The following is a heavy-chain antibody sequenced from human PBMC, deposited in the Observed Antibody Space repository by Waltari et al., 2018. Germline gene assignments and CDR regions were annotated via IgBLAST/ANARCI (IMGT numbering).Heavy chain of an antibody. J-gene: IGHJ4*02. CDR2: IYSGGST. CDR3: AKDLRLPGGY. D-gene: IGHD5-18*01. Sequence: EVQLLESGGGLVQPGGSLRLSCAASGFTFSSYAMSWVRQAPGKGLGWFSVIYSGGSTYYADTVKGRFTISRDNSKNTRYLQMSSLRAEDTAVYYCAKDLRLPGGYWGQGTLVTVSS. CDR1: GFTFSSYA. V-gene: IGHV3-23*03.